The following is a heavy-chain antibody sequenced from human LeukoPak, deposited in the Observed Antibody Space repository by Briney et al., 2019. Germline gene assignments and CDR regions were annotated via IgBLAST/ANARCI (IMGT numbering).Heavy chain of an antibody. CDR1: GGSFSGYY. CDR2: INHSGST. Sequence: PSETLSLTCAVDGGSFSGYYWSWIRQPPGKGLEWIGEINHSGSTNYNPSLKSRVTISVDTSKNQFSLKLSSVTAADTAVYYCARGPGYGQANFDYWGQGTLVTVSS. V-gene: IGHV4-34*01. J-gene: IGHJ4*02. CDR3: ARGPGYGQANFDY. D-gene: IGHD5-18*01.